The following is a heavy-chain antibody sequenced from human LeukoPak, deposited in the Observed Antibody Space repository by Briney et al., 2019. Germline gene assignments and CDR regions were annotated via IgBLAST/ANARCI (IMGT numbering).Heavy chain of an antibody. CDR2: IYTSGNT. CDR1: GGSISSYY. D-gene: IGHD1-26*01. Sequence: KPSETLSLTGSVSGGSISSYYWSCLRQPAGKGREWIGRIYTSGNTNYNPSLKSPVTMSVDTSKNQFSLKLSSVIAADTAVYYCAREGGSYRWLDYWGQGTLVTVSS. CDR3: AREGGSYRWLDY. J-gene: IGHJ4*02. V-gene: IGHV4-4*07.